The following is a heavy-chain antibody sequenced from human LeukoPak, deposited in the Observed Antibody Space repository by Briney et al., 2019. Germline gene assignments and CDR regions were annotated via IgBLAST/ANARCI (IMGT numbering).Heavy chain of an antibody. J-gene: IGHJ4*02. Sequence: SETLSLTCTVSGGSISSGGYYWSWTRQHPGKGLEWIGYIYYSGSTYYNPSLKSRVTISVDTSKNQFSLKLSSVTAADTAVYYCARADLLERFDYWGQGTLVTVSS. V-gene: IGHV4-31*03. D-gene: IGHD1-1*01. CDR3: ARADLLERFDY. CDR2: IYYSGST. CDR1: GGSISSGGYY.